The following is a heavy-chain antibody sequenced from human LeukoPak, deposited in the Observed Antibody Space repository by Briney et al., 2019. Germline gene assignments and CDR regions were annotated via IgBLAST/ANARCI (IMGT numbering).Heavy chain of an antibody. D-gene: IGHD3-22*01. CDR1: GYTFTSYY. CDR2: INPSGGST. Sequence: ASVKVSCKASGYTFTSYYMHWVRQAPGQGLEWMGIINPSGGSTSYAQKFQGRVTMTRDTSTSTVYMELSSLRSEDTAVCYCARDAYYDSSGYGMDVWGQGTTVTVSS. V-gene: IGHV1-46*01. J-gene: IGHJ6*02. CDR3: ARDAYYDSSGYGMDV.